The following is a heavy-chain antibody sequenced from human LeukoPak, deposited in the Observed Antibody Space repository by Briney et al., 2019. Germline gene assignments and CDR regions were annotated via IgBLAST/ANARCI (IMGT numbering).Heavy chain of an antibody. CDR1: GYTLTELS. CDR3: ARGKYSGSYFDY. J-gene: IGHJ4*02. V-gene: IGHV1-24*01. Sequence: ASVTVSCKVSGYTLTELSMHWVRQAPGKGLEWMGGFDPEDGETIYAQKFQGRVTMTEDTSTDTAYMELSSLRSEDTAVYYCARGKYSGSYFDYWGQGTLVTVSS. D-gene: IGHD1-26*01. CDR2: FDPEDGET.